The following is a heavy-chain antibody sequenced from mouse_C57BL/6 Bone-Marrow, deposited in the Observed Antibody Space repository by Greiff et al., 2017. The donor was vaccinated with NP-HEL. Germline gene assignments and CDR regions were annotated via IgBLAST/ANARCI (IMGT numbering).Heavy chain of an antibody. CDR3: ARDYYGSSYDYAMDY. CDR2: ISNLAYSI. CDR1: GFTFSDYG. Sequence: EVKVVESGGGLVQPGGSLKLSCAASGFTFSDYGMAWVRQAPRKGPEWVAFISNLAYSIYYADTVTGRFPISRENAKNTLYLEMSSLRSEDTAMYYCARDYYGSSYDYAMDYWGQGTSVTVSS. J-gene: IGHJ4*01. D-gene: IGHD1-1*01. V-gene: IGHV5-15*01.